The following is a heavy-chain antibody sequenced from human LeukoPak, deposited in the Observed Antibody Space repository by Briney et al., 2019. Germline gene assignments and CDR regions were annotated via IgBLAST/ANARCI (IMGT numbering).Heavy chain of an antibody. V-gene: IGHV3-30*02. CDR1: GFTFSSYG. CDR2: IRYDGSNK. J-gene: IGHJ1*01. CDR3: AKGCSGSYYNVAEYFQH. D-gene: IGHD3-10*01. Sequence: GGSQRLSCAASGFTFSSYGMHWVRQAPGKGLEWVAFIRYDGSNKYYADSVKGRFTISRDNSKNTLYLQMNSLRAEDTAVYYCAKGCSGSYYNVAEYFQHWGQGTLVTVSS.